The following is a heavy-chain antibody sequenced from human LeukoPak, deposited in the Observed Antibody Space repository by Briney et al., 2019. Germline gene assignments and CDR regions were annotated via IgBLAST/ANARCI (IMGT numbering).Heavy chain of an antibody. CDR1: GGSLSGYY. Sequence: SETLSLTCTVSGGSLSGYYWGWVPRPPGKGLGWIGDIYYSGSTNYNPSLKSRVTISVDTSKNQFSLKLSSVTAADTAVYYWASLYYDFWSGYYEGSDYYYMDVWGKGTTVTVSS. CDR2: IYYSGST. J-gene: IGHJ6*03. V-gene: IGHV4-59*01. CDR3: ASLYYDFWSGYYEGSDYYYMDV. D-gene: IGHD3-3*01.